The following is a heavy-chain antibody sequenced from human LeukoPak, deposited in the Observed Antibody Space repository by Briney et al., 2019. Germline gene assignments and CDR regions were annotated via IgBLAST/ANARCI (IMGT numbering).Heavy chain of an antibody. CDR2: IYYSGST. CDR1: GGSISSGSYY. J-gene: IGHJ4*02. D-gene: IGHD4-17*01. Sequence: SQTLSLTCTVSGGSISSGSYYWSWIRQPPGKGLEWIGYIYYSGSTNYNPSLKSRVTISVDTSKSQFSLKLSSVTAADTAVYYCARGHSTVTSYFDYWGQGTLVTVSS. V-gene: IGHV4-61*01. CDR3: ARGHSTVTSYFDY.